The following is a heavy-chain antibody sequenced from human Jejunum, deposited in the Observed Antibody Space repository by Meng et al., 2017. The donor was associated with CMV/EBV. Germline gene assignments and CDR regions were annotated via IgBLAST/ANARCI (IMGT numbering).Heavy chain of an antibody. Sequence: AASGFTVSDHYMDWVRQAPGKGLEWVGRIRNKANSYSTEYAASVKGRFTISRDNSKNSLFLQMNSLKTEDTAVYYCARNKVPDYYDSWGQGTLVTVSS. J-gene: IGHJ4*02. CDR1: GFTVSDHY. CDR3: ARNKVPDYYDS. CDR2: IRNKANSYST. V-gene: IGHV3-72*01.